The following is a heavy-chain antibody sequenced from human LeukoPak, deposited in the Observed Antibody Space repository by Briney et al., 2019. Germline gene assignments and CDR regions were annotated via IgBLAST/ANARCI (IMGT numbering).Heavy chain of an antibody. CDR3: ASVTITAAGRNWFDP. Sequence: PSETLSLTCAIYGGSFSGYYWSWIRQPPGKGLEWIGEINRSGSTNYNPSLKSRVTISVDTSKNQFPLKVSSVTAADTAVYYCASVTITAAGRNWFDPWGQGTLVTVSS. J-gene: IGHJ5*02. V-gene: IGHV4-34*01. CDR1: GGSFSGYY. CDR2: INRSGST. D-gene: IGHD6-13*01.